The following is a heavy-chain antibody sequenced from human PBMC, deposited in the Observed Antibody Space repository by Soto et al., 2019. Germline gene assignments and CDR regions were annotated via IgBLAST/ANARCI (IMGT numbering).Heavy chain of an antibody. D-gene: IGHD7-27*01. J-gene: IGHJ6*02. CDR1: GFTFSSYG. CDR3: AKDLLGPGRAYGMDV. V-gene: IGHV3-30*18. Sequence: QVQLVESGGGVVQPGRSLRLSCAASGFTFSSYGMHWVRQAPGKGLEWVAVISYDGSNKYYEDSVKGRFTISRDNSKNTLYLQMNILRAEDTAVYYCAKDLLGPGRAYGMDVWGQGTTVTVSS. CDR2: ISYDGSNK.